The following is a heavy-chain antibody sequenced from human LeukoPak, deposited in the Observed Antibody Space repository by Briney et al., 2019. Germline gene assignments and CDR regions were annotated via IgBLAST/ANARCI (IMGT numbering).Heavy chain of an antibody. CDR1: GFTVITDD. J-gene: IGHJ4*02. D-gene: IGHD3-16*01. CDR3: ARGVEPLAANTLAY. CDR2: LYSDGNT. V-gene: IGHV3-53*01. Sequence: GGSPRLSCAASGFTVITDDMTWVRQAPGKGLEWVSVLYSDGNTKYADSVQGRFTISRDNSKNTLYLEMNSLSPDDTAVYYCARGVEPLAANTLAYWGQGTLVTVSS.